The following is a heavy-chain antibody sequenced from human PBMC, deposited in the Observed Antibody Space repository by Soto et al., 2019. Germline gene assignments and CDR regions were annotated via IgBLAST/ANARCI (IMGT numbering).Heavy chain of an antibody. Sequence: EVLLLESGGGVVQPGGSLRLSCAVSGFTFRNYGMSWVRQAPGKGLEWVSSISNTGAVTYYADSVKGRFTISRDNSKNALNLQMNSLRADETAVYYCAKDRMIVDPLGFDIWGQGTLGTVSS. J-gene: IGHJ3*02. CDR1: GFTFRNYG. D-gene: IGHD3-22*01. CDR3: AKDRMIVDPLGFDI. V-gene: IGHV3-23*01. CDR2: ISNTGAVT.